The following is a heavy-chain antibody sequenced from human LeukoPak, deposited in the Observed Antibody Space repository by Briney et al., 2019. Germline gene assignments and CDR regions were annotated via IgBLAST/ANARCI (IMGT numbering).Heavy chain of an antibody. Sequence: GESLKISCKGSGYSFTSYWIGWVRQMPGKGLEWMGIIYPGDSDTRYSPSFQGQVTISADKSISTAYLQWSSLKASDTAMYYCARQGGRWLPNYYFDDWGQGTLVTVSS. V-gene: IGHV5-51*01. CDR2: IYPGDSDT. D-gene: IGHD5-24*01. J-gene: IGHJ4*02. CDR3: ARQGGRWLPNYYFDD. CDR1: GYSFTSYW.